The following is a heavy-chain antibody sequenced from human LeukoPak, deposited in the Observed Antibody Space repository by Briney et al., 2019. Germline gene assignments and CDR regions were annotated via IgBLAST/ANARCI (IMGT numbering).Heavy chain of an antibody. Sequence: ASVKVSCKASGYTFTSYDINWVRQATGQGLEWMGWMNPNSGNTGYAQKLQGRVTMTTDTSTSTAYMELRSLRSDDTAVYYCARDHYDSSGYLDYWGQGTLVTVSS. V-gene: IGHV1-8*01. CDR3: ARDHYDSSGYLDY. J-gene: IGHJ4*02. CDR2: MNPNSGNT. CDR1: GYTFTSYD. D-gene: IGHD3-22*01.